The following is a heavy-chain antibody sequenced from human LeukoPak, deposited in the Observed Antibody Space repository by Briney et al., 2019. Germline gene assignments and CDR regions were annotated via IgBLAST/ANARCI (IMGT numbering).Heavy chain of an antibody. CDR2: INPNSGGT. D-gene: IGHD1-1*01. J-gene: IGHJ6*03. V-gene: IGHV1-2*04. Sequence: ASVKVSCKASGCTFTGYYMHWVRQAPGQGLEWMGWINPNSGGTNYAQKFQGWVTMTRDTSISTAYMELSSLSSEDTAVYYCARTPLSDWSQDYYYYMDVWGKGTTVTVSS. CDR3: ARTPLSDWSQDYYYYMDV. CDR1: GCTFTGYY.